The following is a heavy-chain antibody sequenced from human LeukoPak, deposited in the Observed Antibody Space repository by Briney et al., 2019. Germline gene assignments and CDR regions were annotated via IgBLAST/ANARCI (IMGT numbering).Heavy chain of an antibody. CDR1: GYTFTSYD. CDR2: MNPNSGNT. J-gene: IGHJ3*02. Sequence: ASVKVSCKASGYTFTSYDINWVRQATGQGLEWMGWMNPNSGNTGYAQKFQGRVTMTRNTSISTAYMELSSLRSEDTAVYYCATGRLSGSYAIDAFDIWGQGTMVTVSS. D-gene: IGHD1-26*01. CDR3: ATGRLSGSYAIDAFDI. V-gene: IGHV1-8*01.